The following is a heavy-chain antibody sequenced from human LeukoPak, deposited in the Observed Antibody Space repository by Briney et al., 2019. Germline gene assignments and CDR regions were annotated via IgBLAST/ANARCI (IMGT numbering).Heavy chain of an antibody. CDR1: GFTFSDYW. CDR2: IKRDGSEK. D-gene: IGHD2-8*02. J-gene: IGHJ4*02. CDR3: AAYLYWWSDLGY. V-gene: IGHV3-7*01. Sequence: GGSLRLSCAASGFTFSDYWMTWLRQAPGKGLEWVTNIKRDGSEKYYVASVRGRFTISRDNAKNSLYLKMNSMRVEDTAVYYCAAYLYWWSDLGYWGQGTLVTVSS.